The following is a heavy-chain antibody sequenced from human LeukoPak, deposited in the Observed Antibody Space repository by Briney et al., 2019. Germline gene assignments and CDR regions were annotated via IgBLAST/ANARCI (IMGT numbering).Heavy chain of an antibody. CDR2: INPNSGDT. Sequence: ASVKVSCKASGYTFTGYYMHWVRQAPGQGLEWMGWINPNSGDTKYAQKFQGRVTMTRDTSISTAYMELSRLRSDDTAVYYRATQRGSYLWGTDFDYWGQGTLVTVSS. CDR1: GYTFTGYY. V-gene: IGHV1-2*02. J-gene: IGHJ4*02. D-gene: IGHD3-16*01. CDR3: ATQRGSYLWGTDFDY.